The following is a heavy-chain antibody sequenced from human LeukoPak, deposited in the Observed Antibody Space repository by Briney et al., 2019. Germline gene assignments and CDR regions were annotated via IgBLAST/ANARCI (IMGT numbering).Heavy chain of an antibody. J-gene: IGHJ4*02. CDR3: ATVRSPFSGSYQGYFDY. D-gene: IGHD1-26*01. CDR2: ISGTSSYI. Sequence: PGGSLRLSCAASGFTFSSYSMNWVRQAPGKGLEWVSYISGTSSYIYYADSVKGRFTISRDNAKNSLYLQMNSLRAEDTAVYYCATVRSPFSGSYQGYFDYWGQGTQVTVSS. V-gene: IGHV3-21*01. CDR1: GFTFSSYS.